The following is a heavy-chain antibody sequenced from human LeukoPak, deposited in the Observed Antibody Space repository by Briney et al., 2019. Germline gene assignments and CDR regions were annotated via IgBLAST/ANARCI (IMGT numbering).Heavy chain of an antibody. CDR1: DGAIAGYS. Sequence: SETLSLTCTVSDGAIAGYSWSWIRQAPGKGLEWIGYIYYSGDTNYNPSLKSRVTVSVDTSKNQFSLKLSSVTAADTAVYYCARSIFGAYYYGSGSPGYYYYMDVWGKGTTVTISS. CDR3: ARSIFGAYYYGSGSPGYYYYMDV. D-gene: IGHD3-10*01. J-gene: IGHJ6*03. V-gene: IGHV4-59*12. CDR2: IYYSGDT.